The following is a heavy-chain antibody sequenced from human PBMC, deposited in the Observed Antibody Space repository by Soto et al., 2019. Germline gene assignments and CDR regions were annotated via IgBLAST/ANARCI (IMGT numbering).Heavy chain of an antibody. Sequence: SETLSLTCTVSVGLMNNFYWTWFRQSPEKTLEWIGNLLSSGSTNYNPSLKTPVTIFGDMSRKQFSLKLTSVTAADTAVYYCARAKVLRGVPTIDYWGQGLLVTVSS. J-gene: IGHJ4*02. CDR1: VGLMNNFY. CDR2: LLSSGST. V-gene: IGHV4-59*01. CDR3: ARAKVLRGVPTIDY. D-gene: IGHD3-10*01.